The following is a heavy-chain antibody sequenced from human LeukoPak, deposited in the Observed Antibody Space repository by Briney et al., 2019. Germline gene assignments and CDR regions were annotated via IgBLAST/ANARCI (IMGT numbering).Heavy chain of an antibody. Sequence: SETLSLTCTVSGGSISSYYWSWIRQSPGKGLEWIGYSYHSGSSGSSNYNPSLNSRVTISVDTSKNQFSLKLNSVTAADTAVYHCARDLRSSGWYVFDYWGQGTLVTVSS. J-gene: IGHJ4*02. V-gene: IGHV4-59*01. CDR1: GGSISSYY. CDR3: ARDLRSSGWYVFDY. D-gene: IGHD6-19*01. CDR2: SYHSGSSGSS.